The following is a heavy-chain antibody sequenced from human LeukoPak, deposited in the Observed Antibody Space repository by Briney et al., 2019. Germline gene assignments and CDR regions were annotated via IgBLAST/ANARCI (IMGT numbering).Heavy chain of an antibody. CDR2: IWYDGTNK. Sequence: GGSLRLSCAASGFTFSSYGMHWVRQAPGKGLAWVAVIWYDGTNKYYADSVKGRFTISRDNSENTLYLQMNSLRAEDTAVYYCARIGGDRDPFDYWGQGTLVTVSS. J-gene: IGHJ4*02. CDR1: GFTFSSYG. D-gene: IGHD2-21*02. CDR3: ARIGGDRDPFDY. V-gene: IGHV3-33*01.